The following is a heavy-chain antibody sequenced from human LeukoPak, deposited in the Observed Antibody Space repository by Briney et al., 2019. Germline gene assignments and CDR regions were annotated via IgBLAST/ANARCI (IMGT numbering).Heavy chain of an antibody. CDR3: ARDDPHYYDFWSGLYWGAFDI. CDR1: GYTFTSYG. J-gene: IGHJ3*02. V-gene: IGHV1-18*01. D-gene: IGHD3-3*01. CDR2: IGAYNGNT. Sequence: ASVKVSCKASGYTFTSYGFSWVRQAPGQGLEWMGWIGAYNGNTHYAQKLQGRVTMTTDTSTSTAYMELRSLRSDDTAVYYCARDDPHYYDFWSGLYWGAFDIWGQGTMVTVSS.